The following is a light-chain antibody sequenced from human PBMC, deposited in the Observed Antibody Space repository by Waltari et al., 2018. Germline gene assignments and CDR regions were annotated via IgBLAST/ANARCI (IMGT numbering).Light chain of an antibody. CDR2: RNN. Sequence: QSVLTQPPSASGTPGQRVTISCSGSSSNIGSNYVYWYQQLPGTAPKLLIYRNNRLPSGVPARFSGSKSGTSASLAISGLRSEDEADYYCAAWDDSLSGWVFGGGTKLTVL. CDR3: AAWDDSLSGWV. V-gene: IGLV1-47*01. CDR1: SSNIGSNY. J-gene: IGLJ3*02.